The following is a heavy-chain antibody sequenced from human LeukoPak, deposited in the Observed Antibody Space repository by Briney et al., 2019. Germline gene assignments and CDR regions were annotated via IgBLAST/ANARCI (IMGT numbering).Heavy chain of an antibody. V-gene: IGHV1-18*01. Sequence: GASVKVSCKASGYTFTSYGISWVRQAPGQGLEWMGWISAYNGNTNYAQKLQGRVTMTTDTSTSTAYMELRSLRSDDTAVYYCARESYCSSTSCYYYGMDVWGQGTTVTVSS. D-gene: IGHD2-2*01. J-gene: IGHJ6*02. CDR2: ISAYNGNT. CDR1: GYTFTSYG. CDR3: ARESYCSSTSCYYYGMDV.